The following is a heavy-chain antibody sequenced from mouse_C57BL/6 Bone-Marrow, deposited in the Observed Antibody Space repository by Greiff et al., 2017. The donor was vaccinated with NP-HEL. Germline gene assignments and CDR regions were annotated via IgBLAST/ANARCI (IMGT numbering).Heavy chain of an antibody. CDR3: ARWMVTTGWFAY. CDR1: GYTFTSYG. V-gene: IGHV1-81*01. CDR2: IYPRSGNT. Sequence: VQRVESGAELARPGASVKLSCKASGYTFTSYGISWVKQRTGQGLEWIGEIYPRSGNTYYNEKFKGKATLTADKSSSTAYMELRSLTSEDSAVYFCARWMVTTGWFAYWGQGTLVTVSA. J-gene: IGHJ3*01. D-gene: IGHD2-2*01.